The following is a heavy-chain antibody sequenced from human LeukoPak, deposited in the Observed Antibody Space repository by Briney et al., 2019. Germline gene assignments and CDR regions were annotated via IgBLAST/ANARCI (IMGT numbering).Heavy chain of an antibody. CDR3: EIADFGFREPDFYYDSSGLPGY. D-gene: IGHD3-22*01. CDR2: ISAYNGNT. V-gene: IGHV1-18*01. Sequence: ASVKVSCKASGYTFTSYGISWVRQAPGQGLEWMGWISAYNGNTNYAQKLQGRVTMTTDTSTSTAYMELRSLRSDDTAVYYCEIADFGFREPDFYYDSSGLPGYWGQGTLVTVSS. J-gene: IGHJ4*02. CDR1: GYTFTSYG.